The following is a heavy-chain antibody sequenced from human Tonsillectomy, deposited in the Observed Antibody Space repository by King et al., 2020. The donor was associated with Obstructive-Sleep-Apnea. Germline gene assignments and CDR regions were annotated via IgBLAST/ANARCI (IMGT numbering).Heavy chain of an antibody. Sequence: QLQESGPGLVKPSETLSLTCTVSGGSISSYYWSWIRQPPGKGLEWIGYIYYSGSTNYNPSLKSRVTISVDTSKNQFPLKLSAVTAADTAVYYCARAFYGDYAVDYWGQGTLVTVSS. V-gene: IGHV4-59*01. CDR3: ARAFYGDYAVDY. CDR1: GGSISSYY. D-gene: IGHD4-17*01. J-gene: IGHJ4*02. CDR2: IYYSGST.